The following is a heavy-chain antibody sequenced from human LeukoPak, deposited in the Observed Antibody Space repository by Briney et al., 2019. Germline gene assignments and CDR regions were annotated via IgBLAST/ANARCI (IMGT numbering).Heavy chain of an antibody. CDR2: IYYSGST. CDR1: GGSISSYY. J-gene: IGHJ2*01. CDR3: ARDRGGYGDYVYWYFDL. Sequence: PSETLSLTCTVSGGSISSYYWSWIRQPPGKGLEWIGYIYYSGSTNYNPSLKSRVTIPVDTSKNQFSLKLSSVTAADTAVYYCARDRGGYGDYVYWYFDLWGRGTLVTVSS. V-gene: IGHV4-59*01. D-gene: IGHD4-17*01.